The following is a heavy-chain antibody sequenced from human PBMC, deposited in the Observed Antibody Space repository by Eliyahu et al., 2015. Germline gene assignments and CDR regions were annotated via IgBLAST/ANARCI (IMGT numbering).Heavy chain of an antibody. D-gene: IGHD3-3*01. CDR1: GDPIRTXRYY. Sequence: QVQXQESGPGLVKPSXXLSLTCTVSGDPIRTXRYYWGWVRXSPGKGXXWVGSLYFGGSPYVSTSLKNRVQEKMSLRLSSVTAADTAVYFCARHAVRRFLYHFDXWGQGAPVIVSS. CDR2: LYFGGSP. V-gene: IGHV4-39*01. CDR3: ARHAVRRFLYHFDX. J-gene: IGHJ4*02.